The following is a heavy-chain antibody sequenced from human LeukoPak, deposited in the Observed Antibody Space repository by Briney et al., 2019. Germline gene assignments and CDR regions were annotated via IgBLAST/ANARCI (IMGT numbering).Heavy chain of an antibody. J-gene: IGHJ4*02. D-gene: IGHD6-13*01. Sequence: GGALRLSCAASGFTLTRYERNGVGLAPGEGREGISYSSRTGNSIYYADSVKGRFTVSRDSDKNSLYLQMNSLRAEDTAVYYCARGPYSSNWYVNYWGQGTLVTVAS. CDR3: ARGPYSSNWYVNY. V-gene: IGHV3-48*03. CDR1: GFTLTRYE. CDR2: SSRTGNSI.